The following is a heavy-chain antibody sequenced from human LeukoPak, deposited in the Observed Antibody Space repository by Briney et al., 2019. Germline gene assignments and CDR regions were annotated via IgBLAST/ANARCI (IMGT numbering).Heavy chain of an antibody. J-gene: IGHJ4*02. Sequence: GESLRLSCAASGFTFRDYSMAWVRQVPGGGLEWVSAISIPTFTLYADPVRGRFIISRDNSKNTLYLQMNNLRAADTAVYYCVKERGRGIDVADDFDLWGQGTLVTVSS. V-gene: IGHV3-23*01. D-gene: IGHD6-19*01. CDR2: ISIPTFT. CDR1: GFTFRDYS. CDR3: VKERGRGIDVADDFDL.